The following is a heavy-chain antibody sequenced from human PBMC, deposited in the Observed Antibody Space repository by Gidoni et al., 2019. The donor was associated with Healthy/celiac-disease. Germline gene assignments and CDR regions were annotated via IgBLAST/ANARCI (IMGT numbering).Heavy chain of an antibody. V-gene: IGHV3-30*18. CDR3: AKGTHYYDSSGYGDY. CDR1: GFTCSSYG. Sequence: VQLVESGGGVVQPGRSLRLACAASGFTCSSYGMHWVRQAPGKGLEWVACISYDGSNKYYADSVKGRFTISRDNSKNTLYLQMNSLRAEDTAVYYCAKGTHYYDSSGYGDYWGQGTLVTVSS. D-gene: IGHD3-22*01. J-gene: IGHJ4*02. CDR2: ISYDGSNK.